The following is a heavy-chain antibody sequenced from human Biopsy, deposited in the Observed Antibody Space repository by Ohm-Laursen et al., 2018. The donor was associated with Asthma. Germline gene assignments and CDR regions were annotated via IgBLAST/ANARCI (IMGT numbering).Heavy chain of an antibody. CDR3: ARTFHFWSPYHAEHYQL. CDR1: GFTFGDYW. D-gene: IGHD3-3*02. V-gene: IGHV3-7*01. J-gene: IGHJ1*01. Sequence: GSLRLSCAASGFTFGDYWMSWVRQVPGKGLEWVANIKHDGTEENHVDSLKGRFTISRDNAKNSLYLQMNSLRAEDTAVYYCARTFHFWSPYHAEHYQLWGQGTLVTVPS. CDR2: IKHDGTEE.